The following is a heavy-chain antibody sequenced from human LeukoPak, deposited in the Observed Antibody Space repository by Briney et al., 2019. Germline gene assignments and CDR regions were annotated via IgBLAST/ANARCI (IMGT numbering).Heavy chain of an antibody. J-gene: IGHJ6*03. CDR3: ARDDYFTIFDYYYYMDV. Sequence: GGSLRLSCAASGFTFSSYWMSWVRQAPGKGLEWVANIKQDGSEKYYVDSVKGRFTISRDNAKNPLYLQMNSLRAEDTAVYYCARDDYFTIFDYYYYMDVWGKGTTVTVSS. CDR1: GFTFSSYW. V-gene: IGHV3-7*01. CDR2: IKQDGSEK. D-gene: IGHD3-3*01.